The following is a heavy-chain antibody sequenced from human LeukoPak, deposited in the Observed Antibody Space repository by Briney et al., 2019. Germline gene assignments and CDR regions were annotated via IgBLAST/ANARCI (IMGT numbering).Heavy chain of an antibody. CDR1: GFTFSSYS. Sequence: GGSLRLSCAASGFTFSSYSMNWVRQAPGKGLEWVSSISNSSSYIYYADSVKGRFTISRDNAKNSLYLQMNSLRAEDTAVYYCARDTPGGAGFDYWGQGTLVTVSS. CDR3: ARDTPGGAGFDY. CDR2: ISNSSSYI. J-gene: IGHJ4*02. D-gene: IGHD1-26*01. V-gene: IGHV3-21*01.